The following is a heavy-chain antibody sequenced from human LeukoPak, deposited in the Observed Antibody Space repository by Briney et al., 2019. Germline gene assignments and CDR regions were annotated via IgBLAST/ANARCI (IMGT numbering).Heavy chain of an antibody. V-gene: IGHV3-74*01. J-gene: IGHJ4*02. D-gene: IGHD3-16*01. CDR3: VRGGDDPDH. CDR1: GFTFSNYW. Sequence: GGSLRLSCAASGFTFSNYWMHWVRHAPGKGLVWVSRINTDGTSTSYADSVKGRFTISRDNGKDTLYLQMNSLRVEDTALYYCVRGGDDPDHWGQGTLVTVSS. CDR2: INTDGTST.